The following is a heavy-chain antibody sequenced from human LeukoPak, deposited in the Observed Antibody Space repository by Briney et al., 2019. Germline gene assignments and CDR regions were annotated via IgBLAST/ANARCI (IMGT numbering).Heavy chain of an antibody. CDR3: ARKNRARPLFSIAAAGPGWFDP. CDR2: INHSGST. CDR1: GGSFSGYY. J-gene: IGHJ5*02. D-gene: IGHD6-13*01. V-gene: IGHV4-34*01. Sequence: PSETLSLTCAVYGGSFSGYYWSWIRQPPGKGLEWIGEINHSGSTDYNPSLKSRVTISVDTSKNQFSLKLSSVTAADTAVHYCARKNRARPLFSIAAAGPGWFDPWGEGTLVTVSS.